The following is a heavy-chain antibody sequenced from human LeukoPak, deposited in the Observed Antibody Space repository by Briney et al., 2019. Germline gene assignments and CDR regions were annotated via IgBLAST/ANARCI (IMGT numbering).Heavy chain of an antibody. V-gene: IGHV1-3*01. J-gene: IGHJ5*02. CDR1: GYTFTSYA. CDR3: ARDVDSSWYREGNWFDP. D-gene: IGHD6-13*01. CDR2: INAGNGNT. Sequence: ASVKVSCKASGYTFTSYAMHWVRQAPGQRLEWMGWINAGNGNTKYSQKFQGRVTITRDTSASTAYMELSSLRSEDTAVYYCARDVDSSWYREGNWFDPWGLGTLVTVSS.